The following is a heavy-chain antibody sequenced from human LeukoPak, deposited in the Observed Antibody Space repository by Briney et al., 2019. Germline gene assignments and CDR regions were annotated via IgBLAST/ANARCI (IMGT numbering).Heavy chain of an antibody. J-gene: IGHJ4*02. D-gene: IGHD5-12*01. Sequence: SETLSLTCTVSGDSMGGYYWSWIRQPPGKRLEWIGYIYYSGSTYYNPSLKSRVTISVDTSKNQFSLKLSSVTAADTAVYYCARDQGYSGFNNYFDYWGQGTLVTVSS. CDR1: GDSMGGYY. V-gene: IGHV4-59*12. CDR3: ARDQGYSGFNNYFDY. CDR2: IYYSGST.